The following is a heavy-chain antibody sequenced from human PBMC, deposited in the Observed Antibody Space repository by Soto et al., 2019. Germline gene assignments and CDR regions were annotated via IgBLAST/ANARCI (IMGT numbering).Heavy chain of an antibody. V-gene: IGHV1-3*01. CDR3: ARGKGMEENYFYYGLDI. CDR2: LSGGTGQT. J-gene: IGHJ6*02. CDR1: GYTFRTYG. Sequence: ASVKVSCKASGYTFRTYGMHWVRQAPGQSLEWMGWLSGGTGQTRYSQRFQDRLIITRDTSASTGYMELSSLRSEDTAVYYCARGKGMEENYFYYGLDIWGQGTTVTVSS. D-gene: IGHD1-1*01.